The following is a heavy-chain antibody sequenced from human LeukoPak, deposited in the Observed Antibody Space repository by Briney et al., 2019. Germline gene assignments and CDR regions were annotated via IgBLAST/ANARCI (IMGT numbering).Heavy chain of an antibody. CDR1: GFTFTIYA. D-gene: IGHD1-26*01. V-gene: IGHV3-23*01. CDR3: AQAPEYSGTYYTFDS. CDR2: ISHSGGRT. Sequence: GGSLRLSCATSGFTFTIYAMNWVRQAPGKGLEWVSAISHSGGRTYYADSVKGRFTIPRDNSKNTLYLQMNSLRAEDTAVYYCAQAPEYSGTYYTFDSWGQGTLVTVSS. J-gene: IGHJ4*02.